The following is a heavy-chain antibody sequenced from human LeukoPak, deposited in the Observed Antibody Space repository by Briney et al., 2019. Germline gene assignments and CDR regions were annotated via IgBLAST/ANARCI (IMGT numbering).Heavy chain of an antibody. CDR2: IRFDGSNN. CDR1: GFTFNSYG. D-gene: IGHD6-13*01. J-gene: IGHJ5*02. V-gene: IGHV3-30*02. Sequence: PGGSLRLSCAASGFTFNSYGIHWVRQAPGKGLEWVAFIRFDGSNNYYADSVKGRFTISRDNSKNTLYLQMNSLRAEDTAVYYCAKAMYSSSWGRMNWFDPWGQGTLVTVSS. CDR3: AKAMYSSSWGRMNWFDP.